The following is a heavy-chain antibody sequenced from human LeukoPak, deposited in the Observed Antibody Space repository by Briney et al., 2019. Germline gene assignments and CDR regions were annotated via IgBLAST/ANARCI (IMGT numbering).Heavy chain of an antibody. CDR2: IIPILGIA. CDR3: ARGAWNYPYYFDY. CDR1: GGTFSSYT. V-gene: IGHV1-69*02. Sequence: ASVKVSCKASGGTFSSYTISWVRQAPGRGLEWMGRIIPILGIANYAQKFQGRVTITADKSTSTAYMELSSLRSEDTAVYYRARGAWNYPYYFDYWGQGTLVTVSS. J-gene: IGHJ4*02. D-gene: IGHD1-7*01.